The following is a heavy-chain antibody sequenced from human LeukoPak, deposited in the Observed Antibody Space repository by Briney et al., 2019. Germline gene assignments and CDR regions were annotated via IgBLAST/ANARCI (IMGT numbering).Heavy chain of an antibody. V-gene: IGHV4-39*01. CDR3: ARHEENYDFWSGYSGSGFDY. D-gene: IGHD3-3*01. CDR2: LYYSGST. J-gene: IGHJ4*02. CDR1: GGSFSTNSNY. Sequence: KPSETLSLTCTVSGGSFSTNSNYWGWIRQPPGKGLEWIGRLYYSGSTYYNPSLKSRVTISVDTSKNQFSLKLSSVTAADTAVYHCARHEENYDFWSGYSGSGFDYWGQGTLVTVSS.